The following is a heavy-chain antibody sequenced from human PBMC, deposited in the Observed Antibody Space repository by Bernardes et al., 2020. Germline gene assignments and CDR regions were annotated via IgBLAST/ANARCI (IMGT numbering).Heavy chain of an antibody. V-gene: IGHV3-30*04. J-gene: IGHJ4*02. D-gene: IGHD3-16*01. CDR2: ISYDGSNK. Sequence: GGSLRLSCAASGFTFSSYAMHWVRQAPGKGLEWVAVISYDGSNKYYADSVKGRFTISRDNSKNTLYLQMNSLRAEDTAVYYCARDERQGSLSSRAYYDYIWGSYAKHWGQGTLVTVSS. CDR3: ARDERQGSLSSRAYYDYIWGSYAKH. CDR1: GFTFSSYA.